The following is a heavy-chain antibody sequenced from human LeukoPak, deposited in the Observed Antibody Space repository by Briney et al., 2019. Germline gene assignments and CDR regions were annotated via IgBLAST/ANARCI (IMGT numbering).Heavy chain of an antibody. J-gene: IGHJ4*02. CDR3: ASLNRADCSSTSCHTHY. V-gene: IGHV3-21*01. D-gene: IGHD2-2*01. Sequence: GGSLRLSCGASGFPFSNYSMNWVRQAPGKGLEWVSSISSSSSYIYYADSGKGRFTISRDNAKNSLYLQMNSLRAEDTALYYCASLNRADCSSTSCHTHYWGQGTLVTVSS. CDR1: GFPFSNYS. CDR2: ISSSSSYI.